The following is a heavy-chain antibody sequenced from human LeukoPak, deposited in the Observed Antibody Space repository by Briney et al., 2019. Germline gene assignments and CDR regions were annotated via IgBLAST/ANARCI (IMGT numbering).Heavy chain of an antibody. CDR1: GYTFTSYG. J-gene: IGHJ4*02. V-gene: IGHV1-18*01. CDR3: ARVRGIIQLGQIRFDY. CDR2: MSAYNGNT. Sequence: ASVKVSCKASGYTFTSYGISWVRQAPGQGLKWMGWMSAYNGNTNYAQKLQGRVTMTTDTSTSTAYMELRSLRSDDTAVYYCARVRGIIQLGQIRFDYWGQGTLVTVSS. D-gene: IGHD5-18*01.